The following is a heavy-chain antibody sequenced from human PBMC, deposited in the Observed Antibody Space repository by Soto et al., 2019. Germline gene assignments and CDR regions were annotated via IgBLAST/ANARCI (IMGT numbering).Heavy chain of an antibody. J-gene: IGHJ3*02. V-gene: IGHV3-7*01. CDR2: IKQDESEI. Sequence: PGGSLRLSCAASGFTFSSYWMSWVRQAPGKGLEWVAKIKQDESEIYYVDSVKGRFTIFRDNAKNSLYLQMNSLRVEDTAVYYSAAVITIWALDIWGQGTMVTVSS. CDR3: AAVITIWALDI. CDR1: GFTFSSYW. D-gene: IGHD3-3*01.